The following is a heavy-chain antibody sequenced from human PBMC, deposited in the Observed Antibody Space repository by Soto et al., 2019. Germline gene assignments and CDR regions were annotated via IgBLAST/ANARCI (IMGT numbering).Heavy chain of an antibody. CDR2: ISGSGGST. Sequence: PWGCLGLSSATSVFSFSRYAMCWVRQAPGKGLDWVSAISGSGGSTYYADSVKGRFTISRDNSKNTLYLQMNSLRAEDTAVYYCAKDGGRSPPYYYYGMDVWGQGTTVTVSS. CDR3: AKDGGRSPPYYYYGMDV. D-gene: IGHD2-15*01. V-gene: IGHV3-23*01. CDR1: VFSFSRYA. J-gene: IGHJ6*02.